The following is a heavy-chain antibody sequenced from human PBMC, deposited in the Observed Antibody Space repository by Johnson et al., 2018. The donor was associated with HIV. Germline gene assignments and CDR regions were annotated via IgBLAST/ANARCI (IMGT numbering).Heavy chain of an antibody. Sequence: QVQLVESGGGVVQPGRSLRLSCAASGFTFSSYAMHWVRQAPGKGLEWVAVIWYDGSNKYYTDSVKGRFTISRDNSKNTLYLQMGSLRAEDMAVYYCARWVMVRGREAFDIWGQGTMVTVSS. CDR3: ARWVMVRGREAFDI. D-gene: IGHD3-10*01. CDR1: GFTFSSYA. V-gene: IGHV3-30*14. J-gene: IGHJ3*02. CDR2: IWYDGSNK.